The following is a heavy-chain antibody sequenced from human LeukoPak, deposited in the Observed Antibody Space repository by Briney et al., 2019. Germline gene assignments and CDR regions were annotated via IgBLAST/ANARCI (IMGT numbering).Heavy chain of an antibody. D-gene: IGHD6-13*01. Sequence: GSLRLSCAASGFTFSSYGMSWVRQAPGKGLEWIGSIYYSGSTYYNPSLKSRVTISVDTSKNQFSLKLSSVTAADTAVYYCARHNLYSSSWCYFDYWGQGTLVTVSS. V-gene: IGHV4-39*01. CDR3: ARHNLYSSSWCYFDY. J-gene: IGHJ4*02. CDR1: GFTFSSYG. CDR2: IYYSGST.